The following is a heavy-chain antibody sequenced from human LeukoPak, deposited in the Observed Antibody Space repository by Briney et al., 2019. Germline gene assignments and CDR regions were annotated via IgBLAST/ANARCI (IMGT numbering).Heavy chain of an antibody. CDR1: GGSFSGYY. V-gene: IGHV4-34*01. CDR2: INHSGST. D-gene: IGHD3-10*01. Sequence: PSETLSLTCAVYGGSFSGYYWSWIRQPPGKGLEWIGEINHSGSTNYNPSPKSRVTISVDTSKNQFSLKLSSVTAADTAVYYCARGPRYYGSGSSRFLYYYYYYMDVWGKGTTVTVSS. J-gene: IGHJ6*03. CDR3: ARGPRYYGSGSSRFLYYYYYYMDV.